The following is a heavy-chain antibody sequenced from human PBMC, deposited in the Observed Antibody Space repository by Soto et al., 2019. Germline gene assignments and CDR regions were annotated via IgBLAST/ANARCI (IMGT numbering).Heavy chain of an antibody. CDR2: IYYSGST. CDR1: GGSISSGGYY. CDR3: ARAGGWWLRATYYYDSSGYHAGYFDY. J-gene: IGHJ4*02. V-gene: IGHV4-31*03. D-gene: IGHD3-22*01. Sequence: TLSLTCTVSGGSISSGGYYWSWIRQHPGKGLEWIGYIYYSGSTYYNPSLKSRVTISVDTSKNQFSLKLSSVTAADTAVYYCARAGGWWLRATYYYDSSGYHAGYFDYWGQGTLVTVSS.